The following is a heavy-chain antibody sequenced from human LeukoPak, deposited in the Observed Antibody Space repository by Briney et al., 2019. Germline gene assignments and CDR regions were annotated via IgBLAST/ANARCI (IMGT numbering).Heavy chain of an antibody. J-gene: IGHJ4*02. CDR1: GFTFSSYA. V-gene: IGHV3-23*01. CDR3: AKDLSQYSYGSNFDY. CDR2: ISGSGSST. Sequence: GGSLRLSCAASGFTFSSYAMSWVRQAPGKGLEWVSAISGSGSSTYYADSVKGRFTISRDNSRNTLYFQMNSLRAEDTAVYYCAKDLSQYSYGSNFDYWGQGTLVTVSS. D-gene: IGHD5-18*01.